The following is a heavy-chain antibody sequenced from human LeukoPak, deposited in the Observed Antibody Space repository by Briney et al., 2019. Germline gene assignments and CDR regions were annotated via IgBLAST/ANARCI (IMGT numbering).Heavy chain of an antibody. J-gene: IGHJ4*02. CDR2: INHSGST. V-gene: IGHV4-34*01. CDR1: GGSFSGYY. CDR3: ARGLDDYIWGSYRYTRTIPFDY. Sequence: PSETLSLTCAVYGGSFSGYYWSWIRQPPGKGLEWIGEINHSGSTNYNPSLKSRVTISVDTSKNQFSLKLSSVTAADPAVYYCARGLDDYIWGSYRYTRTIPFDYWGQGTLVTVSS. D-gene: IGHD3-16*02.